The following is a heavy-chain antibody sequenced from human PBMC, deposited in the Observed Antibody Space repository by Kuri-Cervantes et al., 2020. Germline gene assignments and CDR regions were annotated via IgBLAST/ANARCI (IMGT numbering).Heavy chain of an antibody. V-gene: IGHV3-48*02. J-gene: IGHJ6*02. CDR2: TGTTESSK. Sequence: GGSLRLSCAASGFAISSYNMNWVRQAPGKGLEWVSHTGTTESSKYYADSVKGRFTISRDNGKNSLYLQMNSLRDEDTALYYCVRRQGWSGMDGWGQGTTVPSP. CDR1: GFAISSYN. CDR3: VRRQGWSGMDG.